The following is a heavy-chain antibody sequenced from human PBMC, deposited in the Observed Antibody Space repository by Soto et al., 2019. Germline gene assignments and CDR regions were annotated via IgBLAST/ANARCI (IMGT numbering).Heavy chain of an antibody. Sequence: PGGSLRLSCAASGFTFSSYQMNWVRQAPGKGLEWVANIKQDGSEKYYVDSVKGRFTISRDNAKNSLYLQMNSLRAEDTAVYYCARVEPYYYGSGSYYFDYWGQGTLVTVSS. CDR3: ARVEPYYYGSGSYYFDY. D-gene: IGHD3-10*01. V-gene: IGHV3-7*01. CDR2: IKQDGSEK. CDR1: GFTFSSYQ. J-gene: IGHJ4*02.